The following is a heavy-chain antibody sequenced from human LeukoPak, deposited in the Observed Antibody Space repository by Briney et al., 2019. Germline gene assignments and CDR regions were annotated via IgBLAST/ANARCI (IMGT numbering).Heavy chain of an antibody. V-gene: IGHV3-30*03. CDR3: ATPEWESHPGDAFDI. J-gene: IGHJ3*02. Sequence: GGSLRLSCAASGFTFSSYGMHWVRQAPGKGLEWVAVISYDGSNKYYADSVKGRFTISRDNSKNTLYLQMNSLRAEDTAVYYCATPEWESHPGDAFDIWGQGTVVTVSS. CDR2: ISYDGSNK. D-gene: IGHD1-26*01. CDR1: GFTFSSYG.